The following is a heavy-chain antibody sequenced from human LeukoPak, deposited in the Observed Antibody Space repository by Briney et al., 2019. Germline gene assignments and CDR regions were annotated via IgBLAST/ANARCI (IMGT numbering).Heavy chain of an antibody. CDR3: ARGSLGYYFFDY. Sequence: SQTLSLTCAISGDSVSSTTTAWNWIRQSPSRGLEWLGRTYYTSKWITDYAVSVKGRITVNPNTSNNQFSLQLNSVTPEDTAVYYCARGSLGYYFFDYWGQGTLVTVSS. CDR1: GDSVSSTTTA. D-gene: IGHD3-22*01. V-gene: IGHV6-1*01. J-gene: IGHJ4*02. CDR2: TYYTSKWIT.